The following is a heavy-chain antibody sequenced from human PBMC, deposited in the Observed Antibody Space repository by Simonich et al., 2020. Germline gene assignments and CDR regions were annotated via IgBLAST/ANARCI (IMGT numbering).Heavy chain of an antibody. D-gene: IGHD7-27*01. CDR3: ARGPRWTGDDAFDI. V-gene: IGHV1-2*02. J-gene: IGHJ3*02. CDR1: GYTFTGYY. CDR2: ITPNRGGT. Sequence: QVQLVQSGAEVKKPGASVKVSCKASGYTFTGYYMHWGRQAPGKGLEWVGLITPNRGGTNYAQKFQVRVTMTRATSISTAYMELSRLRSDDPAVYYCARGPRWTGDDAFDIWGQGTMVTVSS.